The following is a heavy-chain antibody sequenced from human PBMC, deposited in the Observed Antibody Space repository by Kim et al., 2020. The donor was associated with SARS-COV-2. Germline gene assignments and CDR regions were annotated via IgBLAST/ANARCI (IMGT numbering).Heavy chain of an antibody. J-gene: IGHJ6*02. CDR3: ARDGGGVERYYYDSSAYYTIGYCYYGMDV. D-gene: IGHD3-22*01. V-gene: IGHV3-30-3*01. CDR1: GFTFSSYA. CDR2: ISYDGSNK. Sequence: GGSLRLSCAASGFTFSSYAMHWVRQAPGKGLEWVAVISYDGSNKYYADSVKGRFTISRDNSKNTLYLQMNSLRAEDTAVYYCARDGGGVERYYYDSSAYYTIGYCYYGMDVWGQGTTVTVSS.